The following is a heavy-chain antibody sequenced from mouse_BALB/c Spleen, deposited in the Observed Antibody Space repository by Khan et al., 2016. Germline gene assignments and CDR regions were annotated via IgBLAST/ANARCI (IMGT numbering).Heavy chain of an antibody. CDR3: ARGAY. CDR2: ILPGSGST. Sequence: QVQLQQSGAELMKPGASVKISCKATGYTFSSYWIEWVKERPGRGLEWIGEILPGSGSTNYNEKFKGKATFTAETSSNTAYMQLSSLISEDSAVFYCARGAYWGQGTLVTVSA. V-gene: IGHV1-9*01. J-gene: IGHJ3*01. CDR1: GYTFSSYW.